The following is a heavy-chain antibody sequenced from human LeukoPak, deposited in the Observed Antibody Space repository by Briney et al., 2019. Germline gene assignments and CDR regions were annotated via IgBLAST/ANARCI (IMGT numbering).Heavy chain of an antibody. D-gene: IGHD5-18*01. Sequence: PGGSLRLSCAASGFTFSNYAMSWVRQAPGKGLEWVSGTSGSGGSTFYADSVKGRFTMSRDNSKNTLYFLMNSLRAEDTAVYYCAKSGGYSYIENFDYWGQGTLVTVSS. J-gene: IGHJ4*02. CDR3: AKSGGYSYIENFDY. CDR1: GFTFSNYA. V-gene: IGHV3-23*01. CDR2: TSGSGGST.